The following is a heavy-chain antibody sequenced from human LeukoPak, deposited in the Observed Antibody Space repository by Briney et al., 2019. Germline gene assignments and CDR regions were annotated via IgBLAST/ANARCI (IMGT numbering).Heavy chain of an antibody. V-gene: IGHV3-21*01. J-gene: IGHJ4*02. D-gene: IGHD3-3*01. CDR3: ARVANPYYDFHY. CDR1: GFTFSSYR. Sequence: GGSLRLSCAASGFTFSSYRMNWVRQAPGKGLEWVSSISSSSSYIYYADSVKGRFTISRDDAKNSVYPQMNSLRAEDTAVYYCARVANPYYDFHYWGQGTLVTVSS. CDR2: ISSSSSYI.